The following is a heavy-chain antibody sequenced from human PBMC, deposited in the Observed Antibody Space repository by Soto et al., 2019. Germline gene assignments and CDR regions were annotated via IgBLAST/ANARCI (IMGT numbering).Heavy chain of an antibody. CDR3: ARDLQDYIWGSYRYTPAPCDY. D-gene: IGHD3-16*02. CDR1: GFTFSSYG. Sequence: GGSLRLSCAASGFTFSSYGMHWVRQAPGKGLEWVAVIWYDGSNKYYADSVKGRFTISRDNSKNTLYLQMNSLRAEDTAVYYCARDLQDYIWGSYRYTPAPCDYWGQGTLVTVSS. V-gene: IGHV3-33*01. CDR2: IWYDGSNK. J-gene: IGHJ4*02.